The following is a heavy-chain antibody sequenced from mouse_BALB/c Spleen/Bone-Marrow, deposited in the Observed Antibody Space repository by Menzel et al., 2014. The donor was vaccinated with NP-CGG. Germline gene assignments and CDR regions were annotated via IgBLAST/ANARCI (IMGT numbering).Heavy chain of an antibody. CDR2: ISSGGINT. Sequence: EVQLQESGGGLVKPGGSLKLSCAASGFAFSGYDMSWVRQTPEKRLEWVAYISSGGINTHYPDTVKGRFTISRDNAKNTLYLQMNSLKSEDRGMYYCARQRGYAFALDYWGQGTSVTVSS. CDR3: ARQRGYAFALDY. D-gene: IGHD2-2*01. V-gene: IGHV5-12-1*01. CDR1: GFAFSGYD. J-gene: IGHJ4*01.